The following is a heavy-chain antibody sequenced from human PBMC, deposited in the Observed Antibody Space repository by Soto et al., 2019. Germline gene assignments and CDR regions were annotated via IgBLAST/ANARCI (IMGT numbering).Heavy chain of an antibody. V-gene: IGHV4-4*02. J-gene: IGHJ5*02. CDR3: ATLPPRIVVVKTEIPT. D-gene: IGHD2-15*01. CDR2: VYHSGST. Sequence: ETLSLSCAVSGTSISSTFWWTWVRQPPGKGLEWIGEVYHSGSTKYNPSLKSRVTISVDKSKNQFSLELRAVTAADTAVYYCATLPPRIVVVKTEIPTWGQGTLVTVSS. CDR1: GTSISSTFW.